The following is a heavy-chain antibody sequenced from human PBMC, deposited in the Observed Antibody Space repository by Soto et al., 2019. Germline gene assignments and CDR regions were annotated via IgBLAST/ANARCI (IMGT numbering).Heavy chain of an antibody. CDR2: IYYSGST. V-gene: IGHV4-31*03. CDR3: VRYAYCGSTSCAMGGYYFDY. CDR1: GGSISSGGYY. D-gene: IGHD2-2*01. J-gene: IGHJ4*02. Sequence: QVQLQESGPGLVKPTQTLSLTCTVSGGSISSGGYYWSWIRQHPGKGLEWIGYIYYSGSTYYNPSLWSRGTISVDTSKNQFSLKLSSVTAADTAVYYCVRYAYCGSTSCAMGGYYFDYWGQGTLVTVSS.